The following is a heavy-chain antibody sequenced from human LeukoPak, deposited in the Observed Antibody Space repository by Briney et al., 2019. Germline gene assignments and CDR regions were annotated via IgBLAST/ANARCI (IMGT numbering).Heavy chain of an antibody. CDR2: ISFDGTNK. D-gene: IGHD1-26*01. CDR3: VSDWDGY. Sequence: GGSLRLSCAASGFTFTTYTMHWDRQAPGKGLEWVAVISFDGTNKYYTDSVKGRFTISRDNSNNMLYLQMNSLRAEDSAVYYCVSDWDGYWGQGTLVTVSS. J-gene: IGHJ4*02. V-gene: IGHV3-30*03. CDR1: GFTFTTYT.